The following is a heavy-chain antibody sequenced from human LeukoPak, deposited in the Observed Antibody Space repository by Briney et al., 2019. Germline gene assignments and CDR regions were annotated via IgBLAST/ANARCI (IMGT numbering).Heavy chain of an antibody. V-gene: IGHV3-23*01. CDR1: GFTFSSYA. J-gene: IGHJ6*03. D-gene: IGHD4-17*01. CDR2: ISGSGGST. Sequence: PGGSLRLSCAACGFTFSSYAMSWVRQAPGKGLEWVSAISGSGGSTYYAGSVKGRFTISRDNSKNTLYLQMNSLRAEDTAVYYCVRPDYGDYVRYYYMDVWGKGTTVTVSS. CDR3: VRPDYGDYVRYYYMDV.